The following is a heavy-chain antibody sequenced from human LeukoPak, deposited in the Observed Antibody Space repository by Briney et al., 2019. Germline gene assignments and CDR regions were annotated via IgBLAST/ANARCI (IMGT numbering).Heavy chain of an antibody. CDR2: MNPNSGNT. CDR1: GYTFTSYD. CDR3: ARVSITTVRGVIPY. J-gene: IGHJ4*02. V-gene: IGHV1-8*01. D-gene: IGHD3-10*01. Sequence: ASVKVSCKASGYTFTSYDINWVRQATGQGLEWMGWMNPNSGNTGYAQKFQGRVTMTRDTSISTAYMELSSLRSEDTAVHYCARVSITTVRGVIPYWGQGTLVTVSS.